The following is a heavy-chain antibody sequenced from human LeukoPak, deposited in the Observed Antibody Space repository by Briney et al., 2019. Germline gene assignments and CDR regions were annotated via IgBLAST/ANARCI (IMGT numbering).Heavy chain of an antibody. D-gene: IGHD2-2*01. CDR2: FDPEDGET. V-gene: IGHV1-24*01. Sequence: ASVKVSCKVSGYTLTELSMHWVRQAPGKGLEWMGGFDPEDGETIYAQKFQGRVTMTEDTSTDTAYMELSSLRSEDTAVYYCATDLYCSSTSCYGGYYYYGMDVWGKGTTVTGSS. CDR1: GYTLTELS. J-gene: IGHJ6*04. CDR3: ATDLYCSSTSCYGGYYYYGMDV.